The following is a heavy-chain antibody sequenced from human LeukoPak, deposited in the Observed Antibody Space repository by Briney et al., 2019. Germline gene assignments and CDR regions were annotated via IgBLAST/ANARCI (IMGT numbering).Heavy chain of an antibody. CDR3: ARVRSSGWYDY. V-gene: IGHV1-46*01. CDR2: INPSGGST. D-gene: IGHD6-19*01. CDR1: GYTFTSYY. Sequence: ASVKVSCKASGYTFTSYYMHWVRQAPGQGLEWMGIINPSGGSTSYAQKFQGRVAMTRDTSTSTVYMELSSLRSEDTAVYYCARVRSSGWYDYWGQGTLVTVSS. J-gene: IGHJ4*02.